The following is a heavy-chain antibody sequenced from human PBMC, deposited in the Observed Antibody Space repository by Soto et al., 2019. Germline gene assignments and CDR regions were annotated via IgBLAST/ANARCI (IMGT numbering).Heavy chain of an antibody. V-gene: IGHV1-2*04. CDR1: GYTFTGYY. D-gene: IGHD3-9*01. CDR3: ARGVDWNYYYYGMDV. CDR2: INPNSGGT. Sequence: ASVKVSCKASGYTFTGYYMHWVRQAPGQGLEWMGWINPNSGGTNYAQKFQGWVTMTRDTSISTAYMELSRLRSDDTAVYYCARGVDWNYYYYGMDVWGQGTTVTVSS. J-gene: IGHJ6*02.